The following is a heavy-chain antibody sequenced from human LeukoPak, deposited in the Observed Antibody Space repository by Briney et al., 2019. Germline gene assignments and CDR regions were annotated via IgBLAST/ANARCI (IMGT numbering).Heavy chain of an antibody. CDR2: IWYDGSNK. D-gene: IGHD1-14*01. Sequence: GGSLRLSCAASGFTFSSYGMHWVRQAPGKGLEWVAVIWYDGSNKYYADSVKGRFTISRDNSKNTLYLQMNSLRAEDTAVYYCARDRAARITMYYLDYWGQGTLVTVSS. V-gene: IGHV3-33*01. J-gene: IGHJ4*02. CDR1: GFTFSSYG. CDR3: ARDRAARITMYYLDY.